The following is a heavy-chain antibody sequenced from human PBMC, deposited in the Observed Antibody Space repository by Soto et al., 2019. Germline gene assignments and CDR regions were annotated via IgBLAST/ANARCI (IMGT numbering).Heavy chain of an antibody. Sequence: GALRLSCAASGFTFSSYEMNWVRQAPGKGLEWVSYISSSGSTIYYADSVKGRFTISRDNAKNSLYLQMNSLRAEDTAVYYCVRGVAAAGRRSGMDVWGQGTTVTVSS. CDR1: GFTFSSYE. J-gene: IGHJ6*02. D-gene: IGHD6-13*01. V-gene: IGHV3-48*03. CDR3: VRGVAAAGRRSGMDV. CDR2: ISSSGSTI.